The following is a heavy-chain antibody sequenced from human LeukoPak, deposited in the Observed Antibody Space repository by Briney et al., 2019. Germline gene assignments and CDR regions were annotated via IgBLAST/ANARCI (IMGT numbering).Heavy chain of an antibody. D-gene: IGHD2-2*01. Sequence: SETLSLTCAVYGGSFSGYYWSWIRQPPGKGLEWIGRIYTSGSTNYNPSLKSRVTMSVDTSKNQFSLKLSSVTAADTAVYYCARDKVVVVPAASMGHNWFDPWGQGTLVTVSS. CDR2: IYTSGST. V-gene: IGHV4-4*07. CDR3: ARDKVVVVPAASMGHNWFDP. CDR1: GGSFSGYY. J-gene: IGHJ5*02.